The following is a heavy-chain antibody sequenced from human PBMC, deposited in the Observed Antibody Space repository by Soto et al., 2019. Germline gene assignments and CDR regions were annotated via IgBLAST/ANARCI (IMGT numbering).Heavy chain of an antibody. CDR3: AKDKRPKPGYFDY. J-gene: IGHJ4*02. CDR2: ISWNSGSI. Sequence: GGSLRLSCAASGFTFDDYAMHWVRQAPGKGLEWVSGISWNSGSIGYADSVKGRFTISRDNAKNSLYLQMNSLRAEDTALYYCAKDKRPKPGYFDYWGQGTLVTVSS. CDR1: GFTFDDYA. V-gene: IGHV3-9*01.